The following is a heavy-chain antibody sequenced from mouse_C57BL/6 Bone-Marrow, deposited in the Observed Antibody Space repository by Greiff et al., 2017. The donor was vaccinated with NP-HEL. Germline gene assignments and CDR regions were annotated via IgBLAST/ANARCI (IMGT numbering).Heavy chain of an antibody. V-gene: IGHV1-26*01. CDR1: GYTFTDYY. D-gene: IGHD4-1*01. J-gene: IGHJ4*01. CDR2: INPNNGGT. Sequence: EVQLHQSGPELVKPGASVKISCKASGYTFTDYYMNWVKQSPGKSLEWIGDINPNNGGTSYNQKFKGKATLTVDKSSSTAYMELRSLTSEDSAVYYCARRETGTYAMDYWGQGTSVTVSS. CDR3: ARRETGTYAMDY.